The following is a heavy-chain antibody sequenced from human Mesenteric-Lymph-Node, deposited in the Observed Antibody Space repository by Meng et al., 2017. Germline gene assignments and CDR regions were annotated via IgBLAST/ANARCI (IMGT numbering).Heavy chain of an antibody. CDR1: GYTFTSYA. V-gene: IGHV1-3*01. J-gene: IGHJ3*02. CDR2: INADNGNT. Sequence: ASVKVSCKASGYTFTSYAMHWVRQAPGQRLEWMGWINADNGNTKYSQKFQGRVTITRDTSASTAYMELSRLRSDDTAVYYCARGWERLDSSAFDIWGQGTMVTVSS. D-gene: IGHD3-22*01. CDR3: ARGWERLDSSAFDI.